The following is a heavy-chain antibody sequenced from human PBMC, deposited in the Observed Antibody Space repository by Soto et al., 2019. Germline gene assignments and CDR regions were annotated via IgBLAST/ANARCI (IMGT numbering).Heavy chain of an antibody. V-gene: IGHV4-31*03. CDR3: ARYSTRLIDS. D-gene: IGHD6-13*01. CDR2: IYYSGST. CDR1: GGSISSGGDY. Sequence: TSETLSLTCTVSGGSISSGGDYWSWIRQHPGKGLEWIGYIYYSGSTNYNPSLKSRVTISIDTSKNQFSLKLSSVTVADTAVYYCARYSTRLIDSWGQGTLVTVYS. J-gene: IGHJ4*02.